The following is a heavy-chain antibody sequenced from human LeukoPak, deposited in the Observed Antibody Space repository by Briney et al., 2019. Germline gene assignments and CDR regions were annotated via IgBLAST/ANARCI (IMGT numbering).Heavy chain of an antibody. CDR2: IKQDGSEK. Sequence: GGSLRLSCAASGFTLSNNWMTWVRQAPGKGLEWVANIKQDGSEKYYGDSVKGRFTITRDNAKNSLYLQMNSLRAEDTAVYFCARGSNLVYWGQGTLVTVSS. CDR1: GFTLSNNW. V-gene: IGHV3-7*05. J-gene: IGHJ4*02. CDR3: ARGSNLVY.